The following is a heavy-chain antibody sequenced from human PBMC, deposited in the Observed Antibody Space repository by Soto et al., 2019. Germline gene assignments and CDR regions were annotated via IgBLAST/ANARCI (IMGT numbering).Heavy chain of an antibody. CDR2: IYPGDSDT. CDR3: ARYSGSYWHYLDF. V-gene: IGHV5-51*01. D-gene: IGHD1-26*01. CDR1: GYSFASHW. J-gene: IGHJ4*02. Sequence: GESLKISCKGSGYSFASHWVSWVRQMPEKGLEWIGTIYPGDSDTKYSSAFRGHVTISADTSVSTAYLQWRSLEATDSAIYYCARYSGSYWHYLDFWGQGTLVTVSS.